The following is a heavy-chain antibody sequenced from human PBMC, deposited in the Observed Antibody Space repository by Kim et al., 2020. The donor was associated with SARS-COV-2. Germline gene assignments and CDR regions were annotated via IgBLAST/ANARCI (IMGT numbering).Heavy chain of an antibody. V-gene: IGHV3-74*01. Sequence: RYSASGNSRFPISRDNAKNTRYLQMNSLRAEDTAGYYCASQIAGSGYWGQGTLVTVSS. J-gene: IGHJ4*02. CDR3: ASQIAGSGY. D-gene: IGHD3-10*01.